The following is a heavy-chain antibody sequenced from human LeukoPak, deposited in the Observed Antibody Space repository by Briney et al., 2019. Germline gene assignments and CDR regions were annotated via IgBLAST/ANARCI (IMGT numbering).Heavy chain of an antibody. CDR2: IKSKTDGGTT. CDR1: GFTFSDTW. J-gene: IGHJ4*02. V-gene: IGHV3-15*01. CDR3: VGSYLAY. Sequence: GGSLRLSCAASGFTFSDTWMTWVRQAPGKGPEWVGRIKSKTDGGTTDYTTPVKSRFTISRDDSKNTLYLQMNSLKTEDTAVYYCVGSYLAYWGQGTLVTVSS. D-gene: IGHD3-10*01.